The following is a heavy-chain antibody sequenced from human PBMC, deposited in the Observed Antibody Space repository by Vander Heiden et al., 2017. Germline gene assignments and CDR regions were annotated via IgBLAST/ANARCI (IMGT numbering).Heavy chain of an antibody. D-gene: IGHD5-18*01. V-gene: IGHV4-39*01. CDR1: GGPITSTGHY. CDR2: INHAGKT. Sequence: QLRLEESGPGLLKPSETLSLRCAVSGGPITSTGHYWGWVRHPPGKGLEWIGSINHAGKTYFSPSLKSRVSLSIDTTKSQFSLEVTSVTAADAAVYYCARLAYGYIGGVWWFDPWGQGILVTVSS. J-gene: IGHJ5*02. CDR3: ARLAYGYIGGVWWFDP.